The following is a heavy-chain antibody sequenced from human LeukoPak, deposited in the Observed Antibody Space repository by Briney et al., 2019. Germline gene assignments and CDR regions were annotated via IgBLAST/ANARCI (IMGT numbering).Heavy chain of an antibody. D-gene: IGHD3-22*01. Sequence: SQTLSLTCAVSGGSISSGGYSWSWIRQPPGKGLEWIGYIYYSGSTYYNTSLKSRVTISVDTSKNQFSLKLSSVTAADTAVYYCARRYYYDSSGYYWGQGTLVTVSS. V-gene: IGHV4-30-4*07. J-gene: IGHJ4*02. CDR2: IYYSGST. CDR1: GGSISSGGYS. CDR3: ARRYYYDSSGYY.